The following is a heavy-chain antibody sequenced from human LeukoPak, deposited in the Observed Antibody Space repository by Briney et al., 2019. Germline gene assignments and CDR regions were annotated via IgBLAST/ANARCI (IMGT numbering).Heavy chain of an antibody. Sequence: AGSLRLSCAASGFTFSSYSMNWVRQAPGKGLEWVSYISSSSSTIYYADSVKGRFTISRDNAKNSLYLQMNSLRAEDTAVYYCARVVSSGWYGAFDYWGQGTLVTVSS. CDR2: ISSSSSTI. J-gene: IGHJ4*02. CDR3: ARVVSSGWYGAFDY. V-gene: IGHV3-48*04. CDR1: GFTFSSYS. D-gene: IGHD6-19*01.